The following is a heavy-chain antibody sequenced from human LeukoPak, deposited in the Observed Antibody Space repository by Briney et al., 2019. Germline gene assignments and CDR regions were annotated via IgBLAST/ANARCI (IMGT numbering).Heavy chain of an antibody. CDR3: ARDVVGSLDY. CDR2: IKGDESAR. J-gene: IGHJ4*02. CDR1: GFTFSTYW. V-gene: IGHV3-7*01. Sequence: GGSLRLSCAASGFTFSTYWMAWVRQAPGKGLEWVANIKGDESARHQADSVKGRFTISRDNARNSLYLQMSSLRGGDTAVYYCARDVVGSLDYWGQGTLVTVSS. D-gene: IGHD1-26*01.